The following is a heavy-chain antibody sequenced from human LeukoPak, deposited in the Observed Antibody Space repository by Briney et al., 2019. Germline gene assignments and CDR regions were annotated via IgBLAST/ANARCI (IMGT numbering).Heavy chain of an antibody. CDR2: INPNSGGT. J-gene: IGHJ4*02. Sequence: ASVKVSCKASGYTFTSYGISWVRQAPGQGLEWMGWINPNSGGTNYAQKFQGRVTMTRDTSISTAYMELSRLRSDDTAVYYCARELTKEGATAYWGQGTLVTVSS. CDR3: ARELTKEGATAY. V-gene: IGHV1-2*02. D-gene: IGHD1-26*01. CDR1: GYTFTSYG.